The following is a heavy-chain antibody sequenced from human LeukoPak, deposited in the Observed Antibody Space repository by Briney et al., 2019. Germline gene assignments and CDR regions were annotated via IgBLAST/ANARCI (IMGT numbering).Heavy chain of an antibody. CDR1: GGSISSSSYC. CDR2: IYYSGST. D-gene: IGHD3-9*01. J-gene: IGHJ6*02. V-gene: IGHV4-39*01. Sequence: SETLSLTCIVSGGSISSSSYCWGWIRQPPGKGLEWIGSIYYSGSTFYNPSLKSRVTVSVDTSKNQFSLKLSSVTAADTAVYYCARQSSDILTGYYRGPYYYYGMDVWGQGTTVTVSS. CDR3: ARQSSDILTGYYRGPYYYYGMDV.